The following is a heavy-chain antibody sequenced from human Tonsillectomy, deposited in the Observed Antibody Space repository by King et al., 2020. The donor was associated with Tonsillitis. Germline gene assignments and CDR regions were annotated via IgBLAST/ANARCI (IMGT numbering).Heavy chain of an antibody. J-gene: IGHJ6*03. Sequence: VQLVESGGGLVKPGGSLRLSCAASGFTFNNAWLSWVRQAPGKGLEWVGRIKSKTDGGTTDYAAPVIGSFTISRDDSKNTLYLQMNSLKTEETAVYYCSTDSQDYYDSSGYYYYYYMDVWGKGTTVTVSS. CDR3: STDSQDYYDSSGYYYYYYMDV. V-gene: IGHV3-15*01. D-gene: IGHD3-22*01. CDR2: IKSKTDGGTT. CDR1: GFTFNNAW.